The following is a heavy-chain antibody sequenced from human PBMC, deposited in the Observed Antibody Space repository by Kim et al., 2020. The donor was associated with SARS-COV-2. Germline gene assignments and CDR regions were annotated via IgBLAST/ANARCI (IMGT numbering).Heavy chain of an antibody. J-gene: IGHJ4*02. V-gene: IGHV4-39*01. CDR1: GGSISSSSYY. D-gene: IGHD6-13*01. Sequence: SETLSLTCTVSGGSISSSSYYWGWIRQPPGKGLEWIGSIYYSGSTYYNPSLKSRVIISVDTSKNQFSLKLSSVTAADTAVYYCARHSRQQLGPSYYFDYWGQGTLVTVSS. CDR3: ARHSRQQLGPSYYFDY. CDR2: IYYSGST.